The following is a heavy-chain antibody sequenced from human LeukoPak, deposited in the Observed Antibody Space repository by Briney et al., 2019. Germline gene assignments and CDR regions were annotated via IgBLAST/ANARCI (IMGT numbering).Heavy chain of an antibody. Sequence: PSETLSLTCAVYGGSFSGYYWSWIRQPPGKGLEWIGEINHSGSTNYNPSLKSRVTISVDTSKNQFSLKLSSVTAADTAVYYCARTFIAARPHCFDYWGQGTLVTVSS. D-gene: IGHD6-6*01. V-gene: IGHV4-34*01. CDR3: ARTFIAARPHCFDY. J-gene: IGHJ4*02. CDR2: INHSGST. CDR1: GGSFSGYY.